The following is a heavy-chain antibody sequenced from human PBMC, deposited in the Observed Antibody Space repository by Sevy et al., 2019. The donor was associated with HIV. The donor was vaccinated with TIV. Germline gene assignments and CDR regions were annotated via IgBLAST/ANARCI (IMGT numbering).Heavy chain of an antibody. D-gene: IGHD3-3*01. CDR3: ARDSVRSLYYDFWSGYSSGRNMDV. CDR2: INPNSGGT. CDR1: GYTFTGYY. V-gene: IGHV1-2*02. J-gene: IGHJ6*02. Sequence: ASVKVSCKASGYTFTGYYMHWVRQAPGQGLEWMGWINPNSGGTNYAQKFQGRVTMTRDTSISTAYMELSRLRSDDTAVYYCARDSVRSLYYDFWSGYSSGRNMDVWGQGTTVTVSS.